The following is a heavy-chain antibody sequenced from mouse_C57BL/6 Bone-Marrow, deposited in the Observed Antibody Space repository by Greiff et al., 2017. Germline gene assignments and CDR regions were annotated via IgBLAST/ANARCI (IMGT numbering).Heavy chain of an antibody. J-gene: IGHJ2*01. Sequence: EVKLMESGGDLVKPGGSLKLSCAASGFTFSSYGMSWVRQTPDKRLEWVATISSGGSYTYYPDSVKGRFTIDRDKAKNTLYRQLSSLKSEDTAMYYCARHYYDFDDWGQGTTLTVSS. V-gene: IGHV5-6*01. CDR2: ISSGGSYT. CDR3: ARHYYDFDD. CDR1: GFTFSSYG. D-gene: IGHD1-1*01.